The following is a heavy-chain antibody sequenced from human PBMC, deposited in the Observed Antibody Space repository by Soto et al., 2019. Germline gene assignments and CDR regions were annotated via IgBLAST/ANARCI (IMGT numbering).Heavy chain of an antibody. D-gene: IGHD3-16*01. CDR2: IVVGSGNT. V-gene: IGHV1-58*01. Sequence: GASVKFPCKASGFTFTSSAVQWVRQARGQRLEWIGWIVVGSGNTNYAQKFQERVTITRDMSTSTAYMELSSLRSEDTAVYYCARGKVMSAFDIWGQGTMVTVSS. CDR1: GFTFTSSA. J-gene: IGHJ3*02. CDR3: ARGKVMSAFDI.